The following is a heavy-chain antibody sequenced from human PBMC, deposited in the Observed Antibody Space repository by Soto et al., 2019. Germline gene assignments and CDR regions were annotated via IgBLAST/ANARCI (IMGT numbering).Heavy chain of an antibody. Sequence: ASVKVSCKASGYTFTTYYMHWVRQAPGQGLEWMGTINPSGGSTNYAQKFQDRVTMTRDTSTSTVYMELSSLRSDDTAVYYCARGFKYCSSTSCQKYYYYYYMDVWGKGTTVTVSS. CDR1: GYTFTTYY. CDR3: ARGFKYCSSTSCQKYYYYYYMDV. J-gene: IGHJ6*03. V-gene: IGHV1-46*01. D-gene: IGHD2-2*01. CDR2: INPSGGST.